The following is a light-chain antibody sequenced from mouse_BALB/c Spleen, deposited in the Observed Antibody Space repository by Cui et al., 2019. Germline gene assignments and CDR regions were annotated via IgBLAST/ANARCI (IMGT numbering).Light chain of an antibody. V-gene: IGKV4-80*01. J-gene: IGKJ1*01. Sequence: QIVPTQSPASMSASLGEEITLTCSASSSVSYMHWYQQKSGASPKLLIYGTSNLASGVPSRFSGSGSGTFYSLTISSVEAEDAADYYCHQWSSYPWTFGGGTKLEIK. CDR2: GTS. CDR3: HQWSSYPWT. CDR1: SSVSY.